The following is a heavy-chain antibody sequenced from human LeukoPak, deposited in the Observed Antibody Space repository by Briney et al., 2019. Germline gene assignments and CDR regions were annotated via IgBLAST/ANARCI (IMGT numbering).Heavy chain of an antibody. CDR2: INPNSGDT. V-gene: IGHV1-2*02. Sequence: GASVKVSCKASGYTFTGYYIHWVRQAPGQGLDWMGWINPNSGDTGSARRFQGRVTMTMDTSSSTAYMELSTLPSDDTAVYYCARRAAAGYYWYFDLGGRGTLVTVSS. J-gene: IGHJ2*01. D-gene: IGHD6-13*01. CDR3: ARRAAAGYYWYFDL. CDR1: GYTFTGYY.